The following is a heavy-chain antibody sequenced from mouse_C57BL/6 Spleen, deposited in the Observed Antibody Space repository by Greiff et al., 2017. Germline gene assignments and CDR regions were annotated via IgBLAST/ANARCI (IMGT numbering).Heavy chain of an antibody. Sequence: EVKLMESGPGLVKPSQSLSLTCSVTGYSITSGYYWNWIRQFPGNKLEWMGYISYDGSNNYNPSLKNRISITRDTSKNQFFLKLNSVTTEDTATYYCARGAYYSNYVFAYWGQGTLVTVSA. V-gene: IGHV3-6*01. CDR2: ISYDGSN. J-gene: IGHJ3*01. CDR3: ARGAYYSNYVFAY. CDR1: GYSITSGYY. D-gene: IGHD2-5*01.